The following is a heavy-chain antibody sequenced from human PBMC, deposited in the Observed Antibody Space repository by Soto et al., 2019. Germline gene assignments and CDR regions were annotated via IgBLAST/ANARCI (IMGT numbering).Heavy chain of an antibody. D-gene: IGHD4-17*01. J-gene: IGHJ5*02. V-gene: IGHV3-49*04. CDR1: GFTFGDYA. Sequence: GGSLRLSCTASGFTFGDYAMRWVRQAPGKGLEWVGFIRSKAYGGTTGYAASVKGRFTISRDDSKSIAYLQMNSLKTEDTAVYYCTRMTGDYELNWFDPWGQGTLVTVSS. CDR3: TRMTGDYELNWFDP. CDR2: IRSKAYGGTT.